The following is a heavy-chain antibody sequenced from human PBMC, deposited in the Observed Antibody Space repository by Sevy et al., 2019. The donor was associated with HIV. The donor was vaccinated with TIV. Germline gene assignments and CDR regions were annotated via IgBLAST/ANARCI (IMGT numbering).Heavy chain of an antibody. Sequence: GGSLRLSCTTSGFTFTNYAMNWVRQAPGKGLEWVSTIFRNFRGVDVTYDADSVKGRFTISRDSSRNTLYLQMNSLRAEDTAVYYCAGARYDSSGSFDAFDIWGQGTMVTVSS. CDR3: AGARYDSSGSFDAFDI. J-gene: IGHJ3*02. D-gene: IGHD3-22*01. CDR1: GFTFTNYA. CDR2: IFRNFRGVDVT. V-gene: IGHV3-23*01.